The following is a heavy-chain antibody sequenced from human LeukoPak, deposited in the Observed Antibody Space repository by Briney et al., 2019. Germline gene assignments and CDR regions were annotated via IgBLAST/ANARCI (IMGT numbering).Heavy chain of an antibody. CDR3: ARGNSGRVVLDYFDY. Sequence: SETLSLTCTVSGGSISSYYWSWIRQPAGKGLEWIGRIYTSGSTNYNPSLKSRVTMSVDTSKNQFSLKLSSVTAADTAVYYCARGNSGRVVLDYFDYWGQGTLVTVSS. J-gene: IGHJ4*02. CDR2: IYTSGST. V-gene: IGHV4-4*07. D-gene: IGHD6-19*01. CDR1: GGSISSYY.